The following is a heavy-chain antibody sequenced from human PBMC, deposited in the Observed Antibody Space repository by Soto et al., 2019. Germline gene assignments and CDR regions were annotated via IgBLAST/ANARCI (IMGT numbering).Heavy chain of an antibody. CDR3: ARAVAGPQNFDY. Sequence: QVQLVQSGAEVKKPGASVKVSCKASGYTFTSYGISWVRQAPGQGLEWMGWISAYNGNTKYAKKVQGRVTMTTDTSTSTAYMEQRSLRSDDTAVYYCARAVAGPQNFDYWGQGTLVTVSS. J-gene: IGHJ4*02. D-gene: IGHD6-19*01. CDR2: ISAYNGNT. CDR1: GYTFTSYG. V-gene: IGHV1-18*01.